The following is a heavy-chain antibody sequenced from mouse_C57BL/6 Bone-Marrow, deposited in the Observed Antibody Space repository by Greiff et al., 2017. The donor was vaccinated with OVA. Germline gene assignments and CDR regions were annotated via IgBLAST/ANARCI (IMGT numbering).Heavy chain of an antibody. CDR2: IDPANGNT. CDR3: ARRGSDGYPAGFAY. J-gene: IGHJ3*01. D-gene: IGHD2-3*01. Sequence: VQLQQSVAELVRPGASVKLSCTASGFNIKNTYMHWVKQRPEQGLEWIGRIDPANGNTKYAPKVPGTATITADTSSTTAYLQLSSLTSEDTAIYYCARRGSDGYPAGFAYWGQGTLVTVSA. CDR1: GFNIKNTY. V-gene: IGHV14-3*01.